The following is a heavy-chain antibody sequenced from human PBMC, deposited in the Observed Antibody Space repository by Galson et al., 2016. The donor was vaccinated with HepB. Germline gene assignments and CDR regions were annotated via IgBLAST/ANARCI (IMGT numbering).Heavy chain of an antibody. CDR2: IYYSGST. J-gene: IGHJ4*01. D-gene: IGHD6-13*01. Sequence: SETLSLTCSVSGDSIRNYNYYWGWVRQAPGKNLECIATIYYSGSTYSNPSLRSRLTISVDESRNLFSLQLRSVTAADTAIYFCTSRPVVAAGRLGYFESWGRGKLVTVSS. CDR3: TSRPVVAAGRLGYFES. CDR1: GDSIRNYNYY. V-gene: IGHV4-39*02.